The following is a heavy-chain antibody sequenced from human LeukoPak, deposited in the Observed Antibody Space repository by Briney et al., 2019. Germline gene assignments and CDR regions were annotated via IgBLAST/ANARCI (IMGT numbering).Heavy chain of an antibody. V-gene: IGHV1-2*04. CDR1: GYTLTGYY. D-gene: IGHD6-13*01. CDR3: ARGLAAAGTLVFPSDLDY. J-gene: IGHJ4*02. CDR2: INPNSGGT. Sequence: ASVKVFCKASGYTLTGYYMHWVRQAPGQGLEWMGWINPNSGGTNYAQKFQGWVTMTRDTSISTAYMELSRLRSDDTAVYYCARGLAAAGTLVFPSDLDYWGQGTLVTVSS.